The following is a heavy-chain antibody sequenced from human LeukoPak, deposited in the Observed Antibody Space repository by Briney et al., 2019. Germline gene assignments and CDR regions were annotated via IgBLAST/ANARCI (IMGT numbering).Heavy chain of an antibody. Sequence: PGGSLRLSCVASGFTFSTYTMNWIRQAPGKGLEWVSGSIGSGGSAFYADSVKGRFSISRDTSKNTLFLHMNNLRAGDTAAYYCVKGAINRFDYWGQGTLVTVSS. CDR3: VKGAINRFDY. CDR2: SIGSGGSA. J-gene: IGHJ4*02. V-gene: IGHV3-23*01. CDR1: GFTFSTYT. D-gene: IGHD1-14*01.